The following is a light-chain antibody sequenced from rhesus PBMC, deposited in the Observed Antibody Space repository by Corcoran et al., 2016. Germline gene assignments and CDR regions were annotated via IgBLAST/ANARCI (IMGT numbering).Light chain of an antibody. Sequence: DIQMTQSPSSLSASVGDRVTITCRASENVNNYLNWYQQKPGKTPKLLNYKASTSQSGVPSRFIGSGSGTDYTFAIGSLQPEDVATYYLQRVYGTPFTFGPGTKLDI. J-gene: IGKJ3*01. CDR3: QRVYGTPFT. V-gene: IGKV1-74*01. CDR2: KAS. CDR1: ENVNNY.